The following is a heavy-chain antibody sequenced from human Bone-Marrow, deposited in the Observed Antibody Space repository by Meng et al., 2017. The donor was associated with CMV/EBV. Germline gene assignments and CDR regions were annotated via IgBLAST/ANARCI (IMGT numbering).Heavy chain of an antibody. CDR2: ISSSSTYI. J-gene: IGHJ4*02. V-gene: IGHV3-21*01. CDR1: GFTFSSYW. D-gene: IGHD3-22*01. Sequence: GGSLRLSCAASGFTFSSYWMSWVRQAPGKGLEWVSSISSSSTYIYYADSVKGRFTISRDNAKNSLYLQMNSLRAEDTAVYYCARDSYYYDSRGYYVVDYWGQGTLVTVSS. CDR3: ARDSYYYDSRGYYVVDY.